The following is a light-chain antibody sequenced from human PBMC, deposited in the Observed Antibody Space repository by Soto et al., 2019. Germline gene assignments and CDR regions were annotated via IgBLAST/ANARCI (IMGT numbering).Light chain of an antibody. Sequence: IQLTQSPSSLSASVGDRVTITCRASQGISSYLAWYQQKPGKAPKLLIYGASTLEGGVPFRFSGSGSGTDFTLIISSVQPEDFATYCCQQINTYPITFGQGTRLEIK. CDR2: GAS. J-gene: IGKJ5*01. CDR1: QGISSY. V-gene: IGKV1-9*01. CDR3: QQINTYPIT.